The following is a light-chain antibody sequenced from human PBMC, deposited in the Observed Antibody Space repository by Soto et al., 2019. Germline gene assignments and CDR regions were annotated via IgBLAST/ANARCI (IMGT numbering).Light chain of an antibody. CDR2: LNSDGSH. CDR3: QTWGTGPWV. V-gene: IGLV4-69*01. CDR1: SGHSSYA. Sequence: QSALTQSPSASASLGASVKLTCTLSSGHSSYAIAWHQQQPEKGPRYLMKLNSDGSHSKGDGIPDRFSRSSSGAERYLTISSLQSEDEADYYCQTWGTGPWVFGGGTQLTVL. J-gene: IGLJ3*02.